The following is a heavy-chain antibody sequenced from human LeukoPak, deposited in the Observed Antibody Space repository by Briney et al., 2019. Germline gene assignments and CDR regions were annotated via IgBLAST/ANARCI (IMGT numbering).Heavy chain of an antibody. CDR2: IYYSGST. V-gene: IGHV4-30-4*01. J-gene: IGHJ3*02. CDR3: ARLGIDYDILTGYIPDAFEI. D-gene: IGHD3-9*01. CDR1: GGSISSVDYY. Sequence: SQTVSHTCTVSGGSISSVDYYWSWIRQPPGKGLEWIGYIYYSGSTYYDPALKSRVMISVDASKNQFSLKLSSVTAADTAVYYCARLGIDYDILTGYIPDAFEIWGEGTMVTVSS.